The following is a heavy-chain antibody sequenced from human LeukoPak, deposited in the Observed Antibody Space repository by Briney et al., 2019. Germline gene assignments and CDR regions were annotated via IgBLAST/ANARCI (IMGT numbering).Heavy chain of an antibody. CDR3: CGSGWFAGPFGY. V-gene: IGHV4-39*07. J-gene: IGHJ4*02. D-gene: IGHD6-19*01. CDR2: MHYSGST. CDR1: GVPISSYY. Sequence: SETLSLTCTVSGVPISSYYWSWIRQSPETGLEWIGSMHYSGSTYYNPSLNSRVTISVDTSKNQFSLKLTSVTAADTAVYYCCGSGWFAGPFGYWGQGALVTVSS.